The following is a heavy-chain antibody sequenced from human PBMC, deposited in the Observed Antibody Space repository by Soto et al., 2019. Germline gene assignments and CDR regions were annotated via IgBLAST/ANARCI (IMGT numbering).Heavy chain of an antibody. CDR1: CGAIISTKNY. V-gene: IGHV4-39*01. J-gene: IGHJ6*02. CDR3: SRRYSFGSGKYGVDV. D-gene: IGHD3-10*01. Sequence: SETLSLTCSFSCGAIISTKNYWGGSRQPPGKGLEWIGTISYNGNTYYNPSLTGRVIISADTSKNQFSLKLSSLTAADTAVYYCSRRYSFGSGKYGVDVWGQGTMVTVSS. CDR2: ISYNGNT.